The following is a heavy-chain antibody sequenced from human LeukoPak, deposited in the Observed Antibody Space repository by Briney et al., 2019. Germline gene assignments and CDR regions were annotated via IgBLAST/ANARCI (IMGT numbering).Heavy chain of an antibody. Sequence: GGSLRLSCAASGFTFSSYSMNWVRQAPGKGLEWVSSISSSSSYIYYADSVKGRFTISRDNAKNSLYLQVNSLRAEDTAVYYCARVDIVVVPAAIPPFDYWGQGTLVTVSS. CDR2: ISSSSSYI. CDR3: ARVDIVVVPAAIPPFDY. V-gene: IGHV3-21*01. J-gene: IGHJ4*02. D-gene: IGHD2-2*02. CDR1: GFTFSSYS.